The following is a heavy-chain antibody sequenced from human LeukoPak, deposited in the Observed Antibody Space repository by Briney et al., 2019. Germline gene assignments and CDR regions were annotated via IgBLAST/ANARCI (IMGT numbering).Heavy chain of an antibody. CDR2: VDGDGSTT. CDR1: GFTFTSYW. J-gene: IGHJ3*02. CDR3: ARPQHGDLYAFDI. V-gene: IGHV3-74*01. Sequence: GGSLRLSCAASGFTFTSYWMHWVRQAPGKGLVWVSRVDGDGSTTTYADSVKGRFTISRDNAKSTLYLQMNSLRAEDTAVYYCARPQHGDLYAFDIWGQGTMVTVSS. D-gene: IGHD4-17*01.